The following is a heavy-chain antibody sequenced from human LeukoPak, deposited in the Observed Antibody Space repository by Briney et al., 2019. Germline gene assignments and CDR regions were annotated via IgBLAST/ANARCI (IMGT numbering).Heavy chain of an antibody. CDR3: ARDSTGTTWQLDY. J-gene: IGHJ4*02. Sequence: GSSVKVSCKAAGGAFSGYAFSWERQAPGQGLEWMGGLIPMFRTPNYAQKFLGRVTITTDESTSTAYMELTSLGADDTAVYYCARDSTGTTWQLDYWGQGTLVTVSS. V-gene: IGHV1-69*05. CDR2: LIPMFRTP. D-gene: IGHD1-1*01. CDR1: GGAFSGYA.